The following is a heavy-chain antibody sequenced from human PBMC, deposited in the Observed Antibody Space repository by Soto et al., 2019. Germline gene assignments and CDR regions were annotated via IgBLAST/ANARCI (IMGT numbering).Heavy chain of an antibody. J-gene: IGHJ6*02. D-gene: IGHD1-1*01. CDR3: ARVTPGNNLYYFSGLDV. Sequence: QVHLVESGGGVAQPGRSRRLSCVASGFTFDTYGIHWVRQAPGKGLQWVALISYEGSNTYYADSVRGRFTISRDNSKNTLYLQINALRPDDTGVYYCARVTPGNNLYYFSGLDVWGRGTSVTVSS. V-gene: IGHV3-30-3*01. CDR2: ISYEGSNT. CDR1: GFTFDTYG.